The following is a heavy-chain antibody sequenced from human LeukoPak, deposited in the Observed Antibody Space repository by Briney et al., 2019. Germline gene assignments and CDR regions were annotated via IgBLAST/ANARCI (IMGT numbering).Heavy chain of an antibody. V-gene: IGHV4-59*01. J-gene: IGHJ6*02. CDR2: IYYSGST. CDR3: ARDRSKYYGMDV. CDR1: GGSISSYY. Sequence: SETLSLTCTVSGGSISSYYWSWIWQPPGKGLEWIGYIYYSGSTNYNPSLKSRVTISVDTTKNQFSLKLSSVTAADTAVYYCARDRSKYYGMDVWGQGTTVTVSS.